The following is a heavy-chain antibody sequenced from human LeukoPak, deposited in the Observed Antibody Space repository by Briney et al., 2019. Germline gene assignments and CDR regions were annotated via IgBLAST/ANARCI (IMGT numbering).Heavy chain of an antibody. CDR2: IKQDGSEK. CDR1: GFTFSTYW. D-gene: IGHD5-12*01. Sequence: QSGGSLRLSCAASGFTFSTYWMTWVRQAPGKGLEWVANIKQDGSEKYFVDSVKGRFTISRDNAKNSLYLQMNSLRAEDTAVYYCARVEGNIVTTTEGYFDYWGQGTLVTVSS. J-gene: IGHJ4*02. CDR3: ARVEGNIVTTTEGYFDY. V-gene: IGHV3-7*01.